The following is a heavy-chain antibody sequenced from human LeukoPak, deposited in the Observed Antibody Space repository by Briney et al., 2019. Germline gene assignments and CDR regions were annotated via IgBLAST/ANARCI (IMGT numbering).Heavy chain of an antibody. D-gene: IGHD4-23*01. CDR3: ARDYGGNSGWSDP. J-gene: IGHJ5*02. CDR1: RYTFTNYD. Sequence: ASVKVSCKASRYTFTNYDLNWVRQAPGQGLEWMGWMNPTSGNTGYAQKFQGRVTMTRDTSISTAYMELTSLRYEDTAVYYCARDYGGNSGWSDPWGQGTLVTVSS. CDR2: MNPTSGNT. V-gene: IGHV1-8*01.